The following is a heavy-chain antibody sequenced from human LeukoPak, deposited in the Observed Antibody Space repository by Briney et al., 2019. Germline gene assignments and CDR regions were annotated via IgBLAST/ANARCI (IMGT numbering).Heavy chain of an antibody. J-gene: IGHJ6*02. CDR2: ISYDGSNK. Sequence: GGSLGLSCAASGFTFSSYGMHWVRQAPGKGLEWVAVISYDGSNKYYADSVKGRFTISRDNSKNTLYLQMNSLRAEDTAVYYCAEDLRCSGGSCYGGYYYYGMDVWGQGTTVTVSS. D-gene: IGHD2-15*01. V-gene: IGHV3-30*18. CDR1: GFTFSSYG. CDR3: AEDLRCSGGSCYGGYYYYGMDV.